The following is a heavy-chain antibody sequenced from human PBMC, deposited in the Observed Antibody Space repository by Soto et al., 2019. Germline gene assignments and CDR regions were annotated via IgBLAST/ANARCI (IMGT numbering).Heavy chain of an antibody. D-gene: IGHD6-19*01. CDR3: AKDCRRLAVTGSAFDS. CDR2: ISGSGGHS. Sequence: HPGGSLRLSCAASGFTFNDYAMAWVRQAPGQGLEWVSSISGSGGHSSYVDSVRGRFTISRDNVNNILSLDMSDLRAEDTALYYCAKDCRRLAVTGSAFDSWGQGALVTVSS. CDR1: GFTFNDYA. J-gene: IGHJ4*02. V-gene: IGHV3-23*01.